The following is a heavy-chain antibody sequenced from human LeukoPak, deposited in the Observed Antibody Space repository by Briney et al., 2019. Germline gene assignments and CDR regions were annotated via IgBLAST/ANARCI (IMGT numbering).Heavy chain of an antibody. CDR3: ASGITMVRGPIHFDY. V-gene: IGHV3-48*02. J-gene: IGHJ4*02. Sequence: GGSLRLSCAASGFTFSSYSMNWVRQAPGKGLEWVSYISSSSSTIYYADSEKGRFTISRDNDKNSLYLQMNSLRDEDTAVYYCASGITMVRGPIHFDYWGQGTLVTVSS. CDR1: GFTFSSYS. D-gene: IGHD3-10*01. CDR2: ISSSSSTI.